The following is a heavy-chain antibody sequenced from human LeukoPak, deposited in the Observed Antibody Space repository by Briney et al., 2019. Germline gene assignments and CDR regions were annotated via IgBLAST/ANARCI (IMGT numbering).Heavy chain of an antibody. CDR1: GGSISSSPYY. J-gene: IGHJ5*02. V-gene: IGHV4-39*07. CDR3: AREEYSSDRGWFDP. Sequence: SETLSLTCTVSGGSISSSPYYWGWVRQPPGKGLEWIGSIYYSGNTYYNPSLKSRVTISVDTSKNQFSLRLSSVTAADTAVYYCAREEYSSDRGWFDPWGQGTLVTVSS. CDR2: IYYSGNT. D-gene: IGHD6-6*01.